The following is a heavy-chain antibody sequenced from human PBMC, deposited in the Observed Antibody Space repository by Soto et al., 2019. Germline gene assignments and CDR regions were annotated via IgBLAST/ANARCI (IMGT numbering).Heavy chain of an antibody. CDR2: IYYIGTT. D-gene: IGHD3-16*01. Sequence: QVQLQESGPGLVKPSETLSLTCSVSDGPVNSCNYYWSWIRQPPGKALEWIGHIYYIGTTDYNPPLKSRVTIAVDTAKNPLSLKVTSVTASDTAVYFLASSERQLSRYGGDFDYWGQGILVTVSS. J-gene: IGHJ4*02. CDR1: DGPVNSCNYY. CDR3: ASSERQLSRYGGDFDY. V-gene: IGHV4-61*03.